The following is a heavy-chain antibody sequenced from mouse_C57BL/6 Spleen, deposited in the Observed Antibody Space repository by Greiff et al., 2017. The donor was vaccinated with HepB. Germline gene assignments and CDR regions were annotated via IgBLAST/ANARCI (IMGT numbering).Heavy chain of an antibody. CDR1: GYTFTSYW. CDR2: IDPSDSYT. J-gene: IGHJ4*01. CDR3: AKTGTVDY. V-gene: IGHV1-50*01. D-gene: IGHD4-1*01. Sequence: QVQLQQSGAELVKPGASVKLSCKASGYTFTSYWMQWVKQRPGQGLEWIGEIDPSDSYTNYNQKFKGKATLTVDTSSSTAYMQLSSLTSEDSAVYYCAKTGTVDYWGQGTSVTVSS.